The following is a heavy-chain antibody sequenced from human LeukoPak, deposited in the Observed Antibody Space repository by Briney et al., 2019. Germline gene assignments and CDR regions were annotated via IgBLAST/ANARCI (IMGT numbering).Heavy chain of an antibody. D-gene: IGHD2-2*01. CDR1: GFTFSSYA. Sequence: GGVVQPGRSLRLSCAASGFTFSSYAMHWVRQAPGKGLEWVAVISYDGSNKYYADSVKGRFTISRDNSKNTLYLQMNSLRAEDTAVYYCARDRAAAMDYWGQGTLVTVSS. J-gene: IGHJ4*02. CDR3: ARDRAAAMDY. V-gene: IGHV3-30-3*01. CDR2: ISYDGSNK.